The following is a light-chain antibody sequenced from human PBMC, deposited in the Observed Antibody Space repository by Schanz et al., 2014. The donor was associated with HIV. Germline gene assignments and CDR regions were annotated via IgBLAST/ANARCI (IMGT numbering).Light chain of an antibody. CDR3: QQYNNWPWT. V-gene: IGKV3-20*01. CDR2: GAS. Sequence: EIVLTQSPVILSLSPGERATLSCRASQTVSSNSLGWYQQKPGQAPRLLIYGASNRATGIPDRFSGSGSGTDFTLTISRLEPEDFAVYYCQQYNNWPWTFGQGTKVEIK. J-gene: IGKJ1*01. CDR1: QTVSSNS.